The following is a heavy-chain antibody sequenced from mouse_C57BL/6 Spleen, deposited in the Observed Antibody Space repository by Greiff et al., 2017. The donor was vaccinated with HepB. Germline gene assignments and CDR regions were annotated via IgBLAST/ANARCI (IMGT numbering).Heavy chain of an antibody. CDR3: ARDEAYSNYESWFAY. V-gene: IGHV1-26*01. Sequence: EVQLQQSGPELVKPGASVKISCKASGYTFTDYYMNWVKQSHGKSLEWIGDINPNNGGTSYNQKFKGKATLTVDKSSSTAYMELRSLTSEDSAVYYCARDEAYSNYESWFAYWGQGTLVTVSA. CDR1: GYTFTDYY. J-gene: IGHJ3*01. D-gene: IGHD2-5*01. CDR2: INPNNGGT.